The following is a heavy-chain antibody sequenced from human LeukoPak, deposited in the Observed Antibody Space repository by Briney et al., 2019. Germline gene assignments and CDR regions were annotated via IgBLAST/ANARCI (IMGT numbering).Heavy chain of an antibody. D-gene: IGHD3-22*01. V-gene: IGHV1-2*02. J-gene: IGHJ5*02. CDR2: INPNSGGT. CDR3: ARDPQIVVVTEGVWFDP. CDR1: GYTFTGSY. Sequence: EASVKVSCKASGYTFTGSYMHWVRQAPGQGLEWMGWINPNSGGTNYAQKFQGRVTMTRDTSISTAYMELSRLRSDDTAVYYCARDPQIVVVTEGVWFDPWGQGTLVTVSS.